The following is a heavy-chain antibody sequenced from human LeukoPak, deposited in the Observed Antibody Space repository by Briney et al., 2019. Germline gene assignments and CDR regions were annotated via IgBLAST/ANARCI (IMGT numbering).Heavy chain of an antibody. CDR3: ATSSYCSGGSCYLGLDY. CDR1: GFTFSSYA. CDR2: IGGSGGST. V-gene: IGHV3-23*01. Sequence: GGSLRLSCAASGFTFSSYAMSWVRQAPGKGLEWVSAIGGSGGSTYYADSVKGRFTISRDNSKNTLYLQMNSLRAEDTAVYYCATSSYCSGGSCYLGLDYWGQGTLVTVSS. D-gene: IGHD2-15*01. J-gene: IGHJ4*02.